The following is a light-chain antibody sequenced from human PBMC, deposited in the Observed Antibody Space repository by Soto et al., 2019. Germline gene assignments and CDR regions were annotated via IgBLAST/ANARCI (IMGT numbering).Light chain of an antibody. CDR1: QSVSNN. CDR2: YAS. Sequence: EIMMTQSPATLSVSPGERATLSCRASQSVSNNLAWYQQKPGQAPRLLIYYASTRATGIPARFSGSGSGTESTPTISGLQSEDFALYHCQQYNNWPPITFGQGTRLEIK. V-gene: IGKV3-15*01. CDR3: QQYNNWPPIT. J-gene: IGKJ5*01.